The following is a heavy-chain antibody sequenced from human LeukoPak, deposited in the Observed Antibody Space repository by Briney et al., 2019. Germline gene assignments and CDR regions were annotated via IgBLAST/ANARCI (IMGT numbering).Heavy chain of an antibody. CDR1: GYSLTALS. V-gene: IGHV1-24*01. CDR2: FDPEAGKT. CDR3: ATDMVGYCGGVTCYSEAY. J-gene: IGHJ4*02. D-gene: IGHD2-21*01. Sequence: ASVKVSCKVSGYSLTALSMHWVRQAPGKGLEWMGGFDPEAGKTMYAGKLDGRLTVTDDTSTDTAYMQLSSLRLEDTAVYYCATDMVGYCGGVTCYSEAYWGQGTLVTVSS.